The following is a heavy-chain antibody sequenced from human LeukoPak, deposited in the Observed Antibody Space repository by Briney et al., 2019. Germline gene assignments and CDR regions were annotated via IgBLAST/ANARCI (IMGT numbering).Heavy chain of an antibody. J-gene: IGHJ1*01. CDR2: ISSSSSYI. V-gene: IGHV3-21*01. Sequence: NTGGSLRLSCAASGFTFSSYSMNWVRQAPGKGLEWVSSISSSSSYIYYADSVKGRFTISRDNAKNSLYLQMNSLRAEDTAVYYCARLRGEVPAAMLYFQHWGQGTLVTVSS. D-gene: IGHD2-2*01. CDR1: GFTFSSYS. CDR3: ARLRGEVPAAMLYFQH.